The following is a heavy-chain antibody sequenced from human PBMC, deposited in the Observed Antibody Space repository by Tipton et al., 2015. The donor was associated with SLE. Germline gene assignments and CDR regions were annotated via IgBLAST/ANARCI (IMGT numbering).Heavy chain of an antibody. Sequence: TLSLTCTVSGGSMSTYYWSWIRLPTGKGLEWIGYIYYSGGTSYNPSLNSRVTISVDTSRNQFSLKLTSVTVADSAVYYCARYSRTNWHFELWGRGPLVIVSP. CDR3: ARYSRTNWHFEL. V-gene: IGHV4-59*01. D-gene: IGHD1-14*01. J-gene: IGHJ2*01. CDR1: GGSMSTYY. CDR2: IYYSGGT.